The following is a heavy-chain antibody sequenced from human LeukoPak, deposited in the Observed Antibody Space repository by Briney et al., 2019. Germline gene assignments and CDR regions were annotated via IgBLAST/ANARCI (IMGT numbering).Heavy chain of an antibody. Sequence: GGSLRLSCAASGFTFSGYSMSWVRQAPGKGLEWVSSISSSSSYIYYADSVKGRFTISRDNAKNSLYLQMNSLRAEDTAVYYCARIYGDYDPRMDVWGQGTTVTVSS. D-gene: IGHD4-17*01. V-gene: IGHV3-21*01. CDR1: GFTFSGYS. CDR2: ISSSSSYI. J-gene: IGHJ6*02. CDR3: ARIYGDYDPRMDV.